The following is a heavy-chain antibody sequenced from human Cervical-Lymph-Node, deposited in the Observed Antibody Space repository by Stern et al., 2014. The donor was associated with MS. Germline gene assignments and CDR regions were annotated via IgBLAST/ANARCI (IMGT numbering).Heavy chain of an antibody. Sequence: QVQLVQSGAEVKKPGSSVKVSCKASGGTFTSFSINWVRQVPGQSLEWMGGISPILDTPNFAQKFQGRVTITADSSTSTVYMALNSLRSDDTAVYYCVLPSTVTTAAFDVWGRGTMVTVSS. CDR1: GGTFTSFS. J-gene: IGHJ3*01. V-gene: IGHV1-69*06. CDR3: VLPSTVTTAAFDV. D-gene: IGHD4-17*01. CDR2: ISPILDTP.